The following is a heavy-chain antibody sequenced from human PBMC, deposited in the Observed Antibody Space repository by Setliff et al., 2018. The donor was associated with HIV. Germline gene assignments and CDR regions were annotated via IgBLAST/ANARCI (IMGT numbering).Heavy chain of an antibody. V-gene: IGHV4-59*02. Sequence: SETLSLTCTVSGASVNSHYWAWIRQPPGKGLAWIGSLYCSGNTNYNPSLKSRVTISADTSKNQFSLKLRSVTAADTAVYYCAGVLSSGYYDGPWGQGTLVTVSS. CDR3: AGVLSSGYYDGP. D-gene: IGHD3-22*01. J-gene: IGHJ5*02. CDR2: LYCSGNT. CDR1: GASVNSHY.